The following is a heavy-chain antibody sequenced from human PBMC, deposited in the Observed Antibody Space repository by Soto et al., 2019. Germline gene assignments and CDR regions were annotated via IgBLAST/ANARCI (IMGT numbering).Heavy chain of an antibody. CDR2: INPSGGT. D-gene: IGHD6-6*01. Sequence: SETLSLTCAVYGGSFSTDYWSWIRQPPGKGLEWIGEINPSGGTNYNPSLKSRVTISVATSKNQFSLKLGSVTAADTAVYYCARVLAARASRDFDYWGQGTLVTVSS. CDR1: GGSFSTDY. J-gene: IGHJ4*02. V-gene: IGHV4-34*01. CDR3: ARVLAARASRDFDY.